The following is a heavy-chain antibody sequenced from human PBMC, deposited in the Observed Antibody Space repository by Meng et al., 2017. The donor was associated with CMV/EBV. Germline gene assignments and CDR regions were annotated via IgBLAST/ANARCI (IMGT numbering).Heavy chain of an antibody. CDR2: INPNSGGT. D-gene: IGHD5-24*01. Sequence: GESLKISCAASGFTFSSYAMHWVRQAPGQGLEWMGWINPNSGGTNYAQKFQGRVTMTRDTSISTAYMELSRLRSDDTAVYYCARGWWLQDLNFKYWGQGTLVTVSS. J-gene: IGHJ4*02. V-gene: IGHV1-2*02. CDR3: ARGWWLQDLNFKY. CDR1: GFTFSSYA.